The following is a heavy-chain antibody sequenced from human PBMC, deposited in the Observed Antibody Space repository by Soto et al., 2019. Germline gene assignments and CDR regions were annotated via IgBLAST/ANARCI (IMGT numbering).Heavy chain of an antibody. Sequence: SETLSLTCTASGGSISSYYWSWIRQPPGKGLEWIGYIYYSGSTNYNPSLKSRVTISVDTSKNQFSLKLSSVTAADTAVYYCARGGGGITIFGVVTDNWFDPWGQGTLVTVSS. CDR1: GGSISSYY. CDR2: IYYSGST. D-gene: IGHD3-3*01. CDR3: ARGGGGITIFGVVTDNWFDP. V-gene: IGHV4-59*01. J-gene: IGHJ5*02.